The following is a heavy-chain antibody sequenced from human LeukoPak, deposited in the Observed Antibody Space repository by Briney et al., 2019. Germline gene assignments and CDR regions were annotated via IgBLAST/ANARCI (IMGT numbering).Heavy chain of an antibody. CDR2: MNPNSGKT. V-gene: IGHV1-8*01. Sequence: ASVTVSCKASGDTFTSYDINWVRQAPGQGLEWMGWMNPNSGKTDYAQKFQGRVTMPTNTSISTAYMELSSLRSEDTAVYYCAGMGYCSGGSCYPYYYYGMDVWGQGTTVTVSS. J-gene: IGHJ6*02. CDR3: AGMGYCSGGSCYPYYYYGMDV. D-gene: IGHD2-15*01. CDR1: GDTFTSYD.